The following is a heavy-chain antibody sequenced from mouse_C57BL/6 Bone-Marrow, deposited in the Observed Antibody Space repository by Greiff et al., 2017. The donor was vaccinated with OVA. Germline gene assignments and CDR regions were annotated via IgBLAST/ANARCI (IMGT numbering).Heavy chain of an antibody. CDR1: GYTFTDYE. D-gene: IGHD1-1*01. CDR3: RAYYYGSSYYFDY. V-gene: IGHV1-15*01. Sequence: VQLQQSGAELVRPGASVTLSCKASGYTFTDYEMHWVKQTPVHGLEWIGAIDPETGGTAYNQKFKGKAILTADKSSSPAYMELRSLTSEDSAVYYCRAYYYGSSYYFDYWGQGTTLTVSS. J-gene: IGHJ2*01. CDR2: IDPETGGT.